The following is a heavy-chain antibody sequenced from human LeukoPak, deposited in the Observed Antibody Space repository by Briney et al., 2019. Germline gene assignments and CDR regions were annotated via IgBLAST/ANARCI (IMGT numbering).Heavy chain of an antibody. J-gene: IGHJ6*03. V-gene: IGHV5-51*01. CDR2: IYPGDSDT. Sequence: GESLKISCKGSGYSFTSYWIGWVRQMPGKGLEWMGIIYPGDSDTRYSPSFQGQVTISADKSISTAYLQWSSLKASDTAMYYCARLDIVVVPAATPQSYYYYHYMDVWGRGTTVTVSS. D-gene: IGHD2-2*02. CDR1: GYSFTSYW. CDR3: ARLDIVVVPAATPQSYYYYHYMDV.